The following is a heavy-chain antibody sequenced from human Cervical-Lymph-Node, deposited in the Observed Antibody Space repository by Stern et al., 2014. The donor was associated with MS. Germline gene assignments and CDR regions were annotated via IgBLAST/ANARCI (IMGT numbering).Heavy chain of an antibody. V-gene: IGHV2-70*11. Sequence: ESGPALVKPTQTLTLTCTFSGFSLSTSGMCVRWIRQPPGKALEWLARLKWGDDKYYSTSLKTRLTISKDTSKNQVVLTMTNMDPVDTATYYCARIRVLPAALNRGWNWFDPWGQGTLVTVSS. D-gene: IGHD2-2*01. CDR2: LKWGDDK. CDR1: GFSLSTSGMC. CDR3: ARIRVLPAALNRGWNWFDP. J-gene: IGHJ5*02.